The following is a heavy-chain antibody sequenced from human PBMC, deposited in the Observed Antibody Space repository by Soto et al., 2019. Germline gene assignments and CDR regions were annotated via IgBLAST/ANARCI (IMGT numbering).Heavy chain of an antibody. V-gene: IGHV1-18*01. CDR3: AKNGQPPYYYYGLDV. J-gene: IGHJ6*02. D-gene: IGHD2-8*01. CDR2: ISGYNGDT. CDR1: GYTFTRYG. Sequence: ASVKLSCKASGYTFTRYGISWVRHAPGQGLEWMGWISGYNGDTNYAQKFQDRVSMTIDTSTGTAYMELRSLTSDDTAIYYCAKNGQPPYYYYGLDVWGQGTKVTVSS.